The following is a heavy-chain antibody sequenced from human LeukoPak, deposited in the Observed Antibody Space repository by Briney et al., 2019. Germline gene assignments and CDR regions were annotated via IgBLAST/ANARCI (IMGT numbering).Heavy chain of an antibody. D-gene: IGHD6-13*01. CDR3: ARVSSSSWYVDWFDP. J-gene: IGHJ5*02. CDR2: IYHSGST. CDR1: GGSISSSNW. Sequence: SGTLSLTCAVSGGSISSSNWWSWVRQPPGKGLEWIGEIYHSGSTNYNPSLKSRVTISVDKSKNQFSLKLSSVTAADTAVYYCARVSSSSWYVDWFDPWGQGTLVTVSS. V-gene: IGHV4-4*02.